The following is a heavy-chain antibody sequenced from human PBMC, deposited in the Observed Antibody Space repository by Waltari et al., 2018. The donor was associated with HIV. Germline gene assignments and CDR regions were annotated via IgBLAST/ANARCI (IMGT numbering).Heavy chain of an antibody. V-gene: IGHV1-8*01. CDR3: ARARSGWYAPHMDV. Sequence: QVHLVQSGAAVKRPGASVKVSCKTSGYTFASYDVHWVRQATGQGLEWMGWMNPNSGNTGYAQRFQGRVTMTRNTSISTAYMELSSLRSGDTAVYYCARARSGWYAPHMDVWGQGTPVTVSS. CDR2: MNPNSGNT. CDR1: GYTFASYD. D-gene: IGHD6-19*01. J-gene: IGHJ6*02.